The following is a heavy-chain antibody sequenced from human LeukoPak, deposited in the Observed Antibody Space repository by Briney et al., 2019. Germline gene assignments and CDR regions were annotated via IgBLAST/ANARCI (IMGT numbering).Heavy chain of an antibody. CDR2: ISGSGGST. V-gene: IGHV3-23*01. Sequence: EGSLRLSCAASGFTFSSYAMSWVRQAPGKGLEWVSAISGSGGSTYYADSVKGRFTISRDNSKNTLYLQMNSLRAEDTAVYYCAKDANVVVVADDAFDIWGQGTMVTVSS. CDR3: AKDANVVVVADDAFDI. CDR1: GFTFSSYA. J-gene: IGHJ3*02. D-gene: IGHD2-15*01.